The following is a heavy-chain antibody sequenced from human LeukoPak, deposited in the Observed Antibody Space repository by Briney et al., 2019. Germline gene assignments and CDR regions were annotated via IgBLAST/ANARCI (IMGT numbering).Heavy chain of an antibody. J-gene: IGHJ4*02. V-gene: IGHV1-69*05. CDR2: IIPIFGTA. CDR1: GGTFSSYA. Sequence: SVKVSCKASGGTFSSYAISWVPQAPGQGLEWMGGIIPIFGTANYAQKFQGRVTITTDESTSTAYMERSSLRSEDTAVYYCSSTSPWGFDYWGQGTLVTVSS. CDR3: SSTSPWGFDY. D-gene: IGHD2-2*01.